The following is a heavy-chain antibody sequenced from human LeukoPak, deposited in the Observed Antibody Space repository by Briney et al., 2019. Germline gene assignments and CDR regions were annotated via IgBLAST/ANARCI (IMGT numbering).Heavy chain of an antibody. CDR3: ARVGSSGYDSAAPAYYYYGMDV. CDR1: GGSISSYY. CDR2: IYTSGST. Sequence: SETLSLTCTVSGGSISSYYWSWIRQPAGKGLEWIGRIYTSGSTNYNPSLKSRVTMSVDTSKNQFSLKLSSVTAADTAVYYCARVGSSGYDSAAPAYYYYGMDVWGQGTTVTVSS. D-gene: IGHD3-22*01. J-gene: IGHJ6*02. V-gene: IGHV4-4*07.